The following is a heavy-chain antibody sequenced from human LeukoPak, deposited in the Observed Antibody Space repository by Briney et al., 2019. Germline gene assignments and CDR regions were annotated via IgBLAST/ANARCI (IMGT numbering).Heavy chain of an antibody. CDR1: GDSVSSNSAA. Sequence: KQSQTLSLTCAISGDSVSSNSAAWNWIRQSPSRGLEWLGRTYYRSKWCTDYALSVKSRITINPDTSKNQFSLQLNSVTPEDTAVYYCARKAAGVGGIGYWGQGTLVTVSS. CDR2: TYYRSKWCT. J-gene: IGHJ4*02. D-gene: IGHD6-13*01. V-gene: IGHV6-1*01. CDR3: ARKAAGVGGIGY.